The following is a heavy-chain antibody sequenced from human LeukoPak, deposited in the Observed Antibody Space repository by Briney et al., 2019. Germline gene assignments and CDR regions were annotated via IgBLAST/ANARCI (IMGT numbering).Heavy chain of an antibody. CDR1: GDSVSSNSAA. CDR2: TYYRSKWYN. V-gene: IGHV6-1*01. CDR3: ARDSFIAAAGRGSFDY. J-gene: IGHJ4*02. D-gene: IGHD6-13*01. Sequence: SQTLSLTCAISGDSVSSNSAAWNWIRQSPSRGLEWLGRTYYRSKWYNDYAVSVKSRITINPDTSKNQFSLQLNSVTPEDTAVYYCARDSFIAAAGRGSFDYWGQGTLVTVSS.